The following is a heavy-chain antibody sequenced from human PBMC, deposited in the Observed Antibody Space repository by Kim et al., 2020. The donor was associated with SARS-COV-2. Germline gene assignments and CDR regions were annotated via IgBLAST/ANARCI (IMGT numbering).Heavy chain of an antibody. CDR2: IYSGGAT. D-gene: IGHD1-1*01. Sequence: GGSLRLSCVASGFTVSSDYVNWVRQAPGKGLEWVSVIYSGGATYYADFVKGRFTISRHDSNNTLSLQMTNLRPEDTAVYYCASDPGLRNDMHYWGPGTTVTVSS. V-gene: IGHV3-53*04. CDR3: ASDPGLRNDMHY. J-gene: IGHJ6*02. CDR1: GFTVSSDY.